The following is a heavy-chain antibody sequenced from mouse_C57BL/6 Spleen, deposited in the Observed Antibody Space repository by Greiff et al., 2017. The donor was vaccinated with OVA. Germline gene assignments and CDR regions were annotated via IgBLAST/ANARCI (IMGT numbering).Heavy chain of an antibody. CDR2: ISYSGST. CDR3: ASHYDETWFAY. J-gene: IGHJ3*01. V-gene: IGHV3-1*01. Sequence: EVKLVESGPGMVKPSQSLSLTCTVTGYSITSGYDWHWIRHFPGNKLEWMGYISYSGSTNYNPSLKSRISITHDTSKNHFFLKLNSVTTEDTATYYCASHYDETWFAYWGQGTLVTVSA. D-gene: IGHD2-4*01. CDR1: GYSITSGYD.